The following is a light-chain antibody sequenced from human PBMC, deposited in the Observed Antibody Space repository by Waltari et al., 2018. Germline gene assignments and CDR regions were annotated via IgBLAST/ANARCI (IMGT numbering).Light chain of an antibody. CDR1: SLRSYY. V-gene: IGLV3-19*01. CDR2: GKN. J-gene: IGLJ2*01. CDR3: NSRDSSGNHVV. Sequence: SSELTQDPAVSVALGQTVRITCQGDSLRSYYASWYQQKPGQAPVLVIYGKNNRPSGIPDRFSGSSSGNPASLTIPWAQAEDEADYYCNSRDSSGNHVVFGGGTKLTVL.